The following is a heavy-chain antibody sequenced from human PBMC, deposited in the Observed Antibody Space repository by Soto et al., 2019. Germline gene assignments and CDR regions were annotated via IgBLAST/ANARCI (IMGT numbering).Heavy chain of an antibody. CDR2: INAGNGYI. CDR1: GNSFTTSA. J-gene: IGHJ4*02. V-gene: IGHV1-3*01. Sequence: QVQLVQSGSEVRKPGASVKISCEASGNSFTTSAIHWVRQAPGQRPEWMGWINAGNGYIKYSQTFQGRVTITRDTSASTVYMELCSLKYEDTGIYYCTRESAPWGFEHWGQGTRVTVSS. CDR3: TRESAPWGFEH. D-gene: IGHD7-27*01.